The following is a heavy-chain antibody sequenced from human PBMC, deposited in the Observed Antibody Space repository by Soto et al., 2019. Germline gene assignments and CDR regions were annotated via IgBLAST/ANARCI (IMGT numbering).Heavy chain of an antibody. D-gene: IGHD1-1*01. V-gene: IGHV4-34*01. CDR3: ARVERGTATTVVDAFDI. J-gene: IGHJ3*02. CDR2: MSHSGGT. CDR1: GGFVSSGSYY. Sequence: QVQLQQWGAGLLKPSETLSLTCAVYGGFVSSGSYYWSWIRQPPGKGLEWIGEMSHSGGTHFNPSPKSRVTISVDTSKNRFSLKMASVTAADTALYYCARVERGTATTVVDAFDIWGPGTMVTVSS.